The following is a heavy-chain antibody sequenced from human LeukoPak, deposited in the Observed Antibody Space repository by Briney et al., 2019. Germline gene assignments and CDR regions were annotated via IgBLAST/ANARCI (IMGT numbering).Heavy chain of an antibody. CDR1: GFXFSNYS. CDR2: ISGNGGST. Sequence: GGSLRPSCAASGFXFSNYSLTWVRQAPGKGLEWVSGISGNGGSTSYADSVKGRFTISRDNSKNTLYLQMNSLRAEDTAVYYCAKDRSSSTSCSNYWGQGTLVTVSS. D-gene: IGHD2-2*01. V-gene: IGHV3-23*01. J-gene: IGHJ4*02. CDR3: AKDRSSSTSCSNY.